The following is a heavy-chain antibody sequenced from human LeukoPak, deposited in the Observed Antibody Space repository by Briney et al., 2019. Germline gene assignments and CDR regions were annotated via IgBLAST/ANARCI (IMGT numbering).Heavy chain of an antibody. CDR3: ARRPQDIVVVVAATPFDY. D-gene: IGHD2-15*01. CDR1: GGSISSYY. J-gene: IGHJ4*02. V-gene: IGHV4-59*12. Sequence: PSETLSLTCTVSGGSISSYYWSWIRQPPGKGLEWIGEIYHSGSTNYNPSLKSRVTISVDKSKNQFSLKLSSVTAADTAVYYCARRPQDIVVVVAATPFDYWGQGTLVTVSS. CDR2: IYHSGST.